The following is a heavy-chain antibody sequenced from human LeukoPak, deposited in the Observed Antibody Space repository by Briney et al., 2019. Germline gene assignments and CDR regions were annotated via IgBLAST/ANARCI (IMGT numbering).Heavy chain of an antibody. Sequence: ASVKVSCKASGYTFVTYGINWVRQAPGQGPEWMGRISGHNGNTKYGQSHQGRVTMTTDTSTSTAYMELRSLRSDDTAIYYCARSHDWNHAFDIWGQGTMVIVSS. CDR1: GYTFVTYG. CDR3: ARSHDWNHAFDI. J-gene: IGHJ3*02. CDR2: ISGHNGNT. V-gene: IGHV1-18*01. D-gene: IGHD1-1*01.